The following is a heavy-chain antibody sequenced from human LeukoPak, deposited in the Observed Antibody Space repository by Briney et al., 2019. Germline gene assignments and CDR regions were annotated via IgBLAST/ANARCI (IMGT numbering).Heavy chain of an antibody. J-gene: IGHJ4*02. Sequence: VASVKVSCKASGGSFSSYAISWVRQAPGQGLEGMRGIIPIFGTANYAQKFQGRVTITADESTSTAYMELSSLRSEDTAVYYCARDLVHSTVVTLDYWGQGTLVTVSS. CDR1: GGSFSSYA. V-gene: IGHV1-69*13. D-gene: IGHD4-23*01. CDR2: IIPIFGTA. CDR3: ARDLVHSTVVTLDY.